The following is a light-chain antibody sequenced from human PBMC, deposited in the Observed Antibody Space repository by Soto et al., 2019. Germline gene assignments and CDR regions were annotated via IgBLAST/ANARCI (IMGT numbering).Light chain of an antibody. CDR1: SNDVGGYNY. CDR2: DVS. CDR3: SSYTGSSTYV. J-gene: IGLJ1*01. V-gene: IGLV2-14*03. Sequence: QSVLTQPASVSGSPGQSITISCTGTSNDVGGYNYVSWYQQHPGKAPKLMIYDVSNRPSGVSNRFSGSKSANTASLTISGLQTEDESEYYCSSYTGSSTYVFGTGTKLTVL.